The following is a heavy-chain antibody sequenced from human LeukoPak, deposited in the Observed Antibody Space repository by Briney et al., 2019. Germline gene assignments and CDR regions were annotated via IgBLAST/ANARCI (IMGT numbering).Heavy chain of an antibody. Sequence: PSQTLSLTCTVSGGSISSGSYYWSWIRHPAGKGLEWIGRIYTSGSTNYNPFLKSRVTISIDTSKNQFSLKLSSVTAADTAVYYCARRSGDYWGQGTLVTVSS. CDR3: ARRSGDY. CDR2: IYTSGST. D-gene: IGHD1-14*01. CDR1: GGSISSGSYY. J-gene: IGHJ4*02. V-gene: IGHV4-61*02.